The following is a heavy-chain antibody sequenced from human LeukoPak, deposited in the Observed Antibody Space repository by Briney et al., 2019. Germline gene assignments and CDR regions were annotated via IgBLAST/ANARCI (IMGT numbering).Heavy chain of an antibody. J-gene: IGHJ4*02. CDR3: AKGRIAAAGTIDY. V-gene: IGHV3-23*01. CDR2: ISGSGGST. CDR1: GFIFSTYA. D-gene: IGHD6-13*01. Sequence: GGSLRLSCATSGFIFSTYALSWVRQAPGKGLEWASSISGSGGSTYHADSVKGRFTISRDSSKNTLYLQMNSLRAEDTAVYYCAKGRIAAAGTIDYWGQGTLVTVSS.